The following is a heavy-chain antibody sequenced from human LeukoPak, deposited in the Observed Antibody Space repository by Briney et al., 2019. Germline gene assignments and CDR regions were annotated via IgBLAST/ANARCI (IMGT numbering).Heavy chain of an antibody. CDR1: GGSISSYY. CDR2: IYTSGST. J-gene: IGHJ6*03. V-gene: IGHV4-4*07. CDR3: ARSRGYSYGTLYYYYMDV. Sequence: SETLSLTCTVSGGSISSYYWSWIRQPAGKGLEWIGRIYTSGSTNYNPSLKSRVTISVDTSKNQFSLKLSSVTAADTAVYYCARSRGYSYGTLYYYYMDVWAKGPRSPSP. D-gene: IGHD5-18*01.